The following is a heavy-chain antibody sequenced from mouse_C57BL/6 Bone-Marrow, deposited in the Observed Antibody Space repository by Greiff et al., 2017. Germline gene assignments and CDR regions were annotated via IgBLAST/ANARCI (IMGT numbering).Heavy chain of an antibody. Sequence: QVQLQQPGAELVRPGSSVKLSCKASGYTFTSYWMHWVKQRPIQGLEWIGNIDPSDSETNYNQKFKDKATLTVDKSSSTAYMQLSSLTSEDSAVYYCARPYGSSEAWFAYWGQGTLVTVSA. CDR2: IDPSDSET. CDR3: ARPYGSSEAWFAY. D-gene: IGHD1-1*01. J-gene: IGHJ3*01. CDR1: GYTFTSYW. V-gene: IGHV1-52*01.